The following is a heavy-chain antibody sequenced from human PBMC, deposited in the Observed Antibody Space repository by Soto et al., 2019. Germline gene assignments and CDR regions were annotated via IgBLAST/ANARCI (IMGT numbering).Heavy chain of an antibody. D-gene: IGHD3-10*01. V-gene: IGHV1-18*01. CDR3: ARVGMVRGVRYYYYMDV. Sequence: SVKVSCKASGYTFTSHGISWVRQAPGQGLEWMGWISAYNGNTNYAQKLQGRVTMTTDTSTSTAYMELRSLRSDDTAVYYCARVGMVRGVRYYYYMDVWGKGTTVTVSS. CDR2: ISAYNGNT. CDR1: GYTFTSHG. J-gene: IGHJ6*03.